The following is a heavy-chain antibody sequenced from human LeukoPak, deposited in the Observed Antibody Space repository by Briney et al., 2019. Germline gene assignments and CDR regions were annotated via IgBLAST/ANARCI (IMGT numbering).Heavy chain of an antibody. CDR2: ISSSGSTT. V-gene: IGHV3-48*03. CDR1: GFTFSSYE. J-gene: IGHJ4*02. Sequence: GGSLRLSCAASGFTFSSYEMNWVRQAPGKGLEWVSYISSSGSTTYYADSVKGRFTISRDNAKNSLYLQMNSLRAEDTAVYYCARPYGSGSYLIEYWGQGALVTVSS. D-gene: IGHD3-10*01. CDR3: ARPYGSGSYLIEY.